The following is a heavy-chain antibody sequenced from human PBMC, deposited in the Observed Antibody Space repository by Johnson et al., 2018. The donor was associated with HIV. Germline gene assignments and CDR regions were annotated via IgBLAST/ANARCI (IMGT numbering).Heavy chain of an antibody. V-gene: IGHV3-30*02. J-gene: IGHJ3*02. CDR2: IRYDGSNK. D-gene: IGHD2-15*01. CDR1: GFTFSSYD. CDR3: AKGGRGGAFDI. Sequence: VQLVESGGGVVRPGGSLRLSCASSGFTFSSYDMHWVRQATGKGLEWVAFIRYDGSNKYYADSVKGRFTISRDNSKNTLYLQMHSLRAEDTAVYYCAKGGRGGAFDIWGQGTLVTVSS.